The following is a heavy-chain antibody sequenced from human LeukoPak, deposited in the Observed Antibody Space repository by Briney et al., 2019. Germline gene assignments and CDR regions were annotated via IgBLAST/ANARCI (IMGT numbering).Heavy chain of an antibody. CDR1: GFTFSSYD. CDR3: TTGGLLYRPRRWH. Sequence: PGGSLRLSCAASGFTFSSYDMHWVRQATGKGLEWVSAIGTAGDTYYPGSVKGRFTISRENAKNSLYLQMNSLKTEDTAVYYCTTGGLLYRPRRWHWGQGTLVTVSS. V-gene: IGHV3-13*01. J-gene: IGHJ4*02. D-gene: IGHD2-2*02. CDR2: IGTAGDT.